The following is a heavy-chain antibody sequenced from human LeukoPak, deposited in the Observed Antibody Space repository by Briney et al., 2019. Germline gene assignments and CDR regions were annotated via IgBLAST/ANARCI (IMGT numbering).Heavy chain of an antibody. Sequence: GGSLRLSCAASGFTVSSNYMSWVRQAPGKGLEWVANIKQDGSEKYYVDSVKGRFTISRDNAKNSLYLQMNSLRAEDTAVYYCAREVQLWLNPLDYWGQGTLVTVSS. CDR1: GFTVSSNY. CDR2: IKQDGSEK. J-gene: IGHJ4*02. CDR3: AREVQLWLNPLDY. D-gene: IGHD5-18*01. V-gene: IGHV3-7*03.